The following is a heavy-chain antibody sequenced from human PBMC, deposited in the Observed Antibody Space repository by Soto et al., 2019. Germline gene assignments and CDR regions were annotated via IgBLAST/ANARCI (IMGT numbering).Heavy chain of an antibody. V-gene: IGHV4-30-2*01. CDR3: ARGVVPAAMDWFDP. J-gene: IGHJ5*02. D-gene: IGHD2-2*01. CDR2: IYHSGST. Sequence: TSETLSLTCTVSGGSISSSSYYWGWIRQPPGKGLEWIGYIYHSGSTYYNPSLKSRVTISVDRSKNQFSLKLSSVTAADTAVYYCARGVVPAAMDWFDPWGQGTLVTVSS. CDR1: GGSISSSSYY.